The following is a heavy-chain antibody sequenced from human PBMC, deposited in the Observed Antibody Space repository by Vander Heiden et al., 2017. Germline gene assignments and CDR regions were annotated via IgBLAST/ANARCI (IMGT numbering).Heavy chain of an antibody. CDR2: IYTAGTT. CDR3: HGYGY. V-gene: IGHV3-53*01. Sequence: EGQLVEFGGGLIQPGGSLRLSCAASGLSVTANYMSWVRQAPGKGLEWVSVIYTAGTTLYADSVKGRFTISRDTSKNTVYLQMNNLRGDDTAVYYCHGYGYWGQGTQVTVSS. CDR1: GLSVTANY. D-gene: IGHD5-18*01. J-gene: IGHJ4*02.